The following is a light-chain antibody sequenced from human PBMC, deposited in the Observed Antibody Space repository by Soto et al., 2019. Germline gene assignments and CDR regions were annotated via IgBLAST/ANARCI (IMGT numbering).Light chain of an antibody. CDR2: GAS. CDR3: QQYGSSPPYT. CDR1: HSVSSSY. J-gene: IGKJ2*01. Sequence: EIVLTQSPGTLSLSPGERATLSCRASHSVSSSYLAWHQQKPGQAPRLLIYGASSRATGIPDRFSGSGSGTDFTLTSSRLEPEDLAVYYCQQYGSSPPYTFGQGTKLEIK. V-gene: IGKV3-20*01.